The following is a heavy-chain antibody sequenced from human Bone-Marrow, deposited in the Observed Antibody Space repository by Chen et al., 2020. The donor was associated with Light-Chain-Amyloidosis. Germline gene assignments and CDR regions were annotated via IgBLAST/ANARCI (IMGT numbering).Heavy chain of an antibody. J-gene: IGHJ6*03. V-gene: IGHV3-23*01. D-gene: IGHD3-16*01. CDR3: AKQMIQGPAFYYNYMDV. Sequence: EVQLLDSGGGLVQPGGSLRFSCVASGFTFSNYAMSWVRQAPGKGLGWVASLSDTGGSTYNADSVQGRFTISRDTSKNPLYLKMSSLRVEDTAVYYCAKQMIQGPAFYYNYMDVWGKGTTVTVSS. CDR1: GFTFSNYA. CDR2: LSDTGGST.